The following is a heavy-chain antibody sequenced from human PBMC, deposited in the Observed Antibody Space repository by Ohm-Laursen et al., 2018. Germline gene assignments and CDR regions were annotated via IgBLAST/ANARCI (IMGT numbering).Heavy chain of an antibody. D-gene: IGHD3-3*01. J-gene: IGHJ4*02. V-gene: IGHV3-48*01. CDR2: IDASGGTI. Sequence: SLRLSCAASGFTFRTYSMNWVRQSPGKGLEWLSYIDASGGTIYYADSVKGRLTISRDNAKNSLYLQMSGLRADDTAVYYCARDARDALRLLEIDYWGQGTLVTVSS. CDR3: ARDARDALRLLEIDY. CDR1: GFTFRTYS.